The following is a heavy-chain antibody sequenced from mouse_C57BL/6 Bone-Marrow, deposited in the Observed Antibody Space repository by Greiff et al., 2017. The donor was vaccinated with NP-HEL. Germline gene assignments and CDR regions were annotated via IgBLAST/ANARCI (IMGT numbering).Heavy chain of an antibody. D-gene: IGHD2-3*01. V-gene: IGHV1-81*01. CDR2: IYPRSGNT. CDR1: GYTFTSYG. CDR3: ARGGYYAYFDY. J-gene: IGHJ2*01. Sequence: VKLMESGAELARPGASVKLSCKASGYTFTSYGISWVKQRTGQGLEWIGEIYPRSGNTYYNEKLKGKATLTADKSSSTAYMELRSLTSEDSAVYFCARGGYYAYFDYWGQGTTLTVSS.